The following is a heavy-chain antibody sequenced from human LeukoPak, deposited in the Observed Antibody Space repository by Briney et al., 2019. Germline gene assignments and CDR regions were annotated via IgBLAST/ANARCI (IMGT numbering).Heavy chain of an antibody. CDR3: VRDGGAGGWYFDL. D-gene: IGHD1-26*01. CDR1: GGSISSYY. CDR2: IYYSGST. V-gene: IGHV4-59*01. Sequence: SETLSLTCTVSGGSISSYYWSWIRQPPGKGLEWIGYIYYSGSTNYNPSLKSRVTISVDTSKNQFSLKLSSVTAADTAVYYCVRDGGAGGWYFDLWGRSTLVTVSS. J-gene: IGHJ2*01.